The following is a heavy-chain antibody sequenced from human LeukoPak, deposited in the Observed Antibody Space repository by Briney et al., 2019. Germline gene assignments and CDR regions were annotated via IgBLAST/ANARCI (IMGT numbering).Heavy chain of an antibody. J-gene: IGHJ5*02. CDR1: GYTFTSYG. CDR3: XXXXIFGVVIMEFDP. CDR2: ISAYNGNT. D-gene: IGHD3-3*01. V-gene: IGHV1-18*01. Sequence: ASVKVSCKASGYTFTSYGISWVRQAPGQGLEWMGWISAYNGNTNYAQKLQGRVTMTTDTSTSTAYMELRSLRSDDTAVYYCXXXXIFGVVIMEFDPWGQGTLVTVSS.